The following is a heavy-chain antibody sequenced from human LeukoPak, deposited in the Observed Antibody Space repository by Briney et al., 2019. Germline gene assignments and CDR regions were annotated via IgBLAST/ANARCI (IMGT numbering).Heavy chain of an antibody. CDR3: ASVPVYAVTTPPHFDY. D-gene: IGHD4-17*01. J-gene: IGHJ4*02. CDR2: IYYSGST. CDR1: GGSISSYY. V-gene: IGHV4-59*01. Sequence: PSETLSLTCTVSGGSISSYYWSWIRQPPGKGLEWIGYIYYSGSTNYNPSLKSRVTISVDTSKNQFSLKLSSVTAADTAVYYCASVPVYAVTTPPHFDYWGQGTLVTVSS.